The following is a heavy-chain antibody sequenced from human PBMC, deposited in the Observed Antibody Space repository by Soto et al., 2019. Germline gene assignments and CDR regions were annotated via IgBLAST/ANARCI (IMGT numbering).Heavy chain of an antibody. CDR1: GYTFTGYY. CDR3: ASLSAASSSWYSGGYFDY. Sequence: ASVKVSCKASGYTFTGYYMHWVRQAPGQGLEWMGWINPNSGGTNYAQKFQGRVTMTRDTSISTAYMELSRLRSDDTAVYYCASLSAASSSWYSGGYFDYWGRGTLVTVSS. V-gene: IGHV1-2*02. D-gene: IGHD6-13*01. CDR2: INPNSGGT. J-gene: IGHJ4*02.